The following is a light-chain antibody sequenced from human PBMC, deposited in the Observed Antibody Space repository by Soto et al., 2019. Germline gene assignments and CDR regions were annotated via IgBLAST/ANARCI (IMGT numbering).Light chain of an antibody. J-gene: IGKJ1*01. Sequence: EIVLTQSPGTLSLSPGERATLSCRASQSVSSSYLAWYQQNRGQAPRLLIYGASSRAPGIPDRFDGSGSGTDFTLTISRLEPEDFAVYYCQQYGSSRWTFCQEPKLEIK. V-gene: IGKV3-20*01. CDR3: QQYGSSRWT. CDR1: QSVSSSY. CDR2: GAS.